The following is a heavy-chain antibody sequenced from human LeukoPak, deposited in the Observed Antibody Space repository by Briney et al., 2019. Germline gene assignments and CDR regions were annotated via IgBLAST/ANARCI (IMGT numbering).Heavy chain of an antibody. Sequence: ASVKVSCKASGYIFTSYDINWVRQASGQGPEWMGWMNPNSGNTGYAHKFQGRVTMTRNTSISTAYMELSSLRSEDTAVYYCARGPTYGDYYNWFDPWGQGTLVTVSS. D-gene: IGHD4-17*01. V-gene: IGHV1-8*01. CDR3: ARGPTYGDYYNWFDP. J-gene: IGHJ5*02. CDR2: MNPNSGNT. CDR1: GYIFTSYD.